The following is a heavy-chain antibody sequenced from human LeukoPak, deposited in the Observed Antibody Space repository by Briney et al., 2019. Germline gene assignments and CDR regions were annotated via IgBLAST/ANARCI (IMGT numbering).Heavy chain of an antibody. J-gene: IGHJ4*02. CDR3: ARGGAEDGYFDY. Sequence: PGGSLRLSCAASGFTFSSYDMHWVRQATGKGLEWVSVIGTAGDTYYPGSVKGRFTISRENAKNSLYLQMNSLRAGDTAVYYCARGGAEDGYFDYWGQGTLVTVSS. CDR1: GFTFSSYD. D-gene: IGHD2-15*01. V-gene: IGHV3-13*01. CDR2: IGTAGDT.